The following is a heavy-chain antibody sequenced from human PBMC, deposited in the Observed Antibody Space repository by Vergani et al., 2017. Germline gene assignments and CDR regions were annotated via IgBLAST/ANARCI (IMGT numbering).Heavy chain of an antibody. D-gene: IGHD1-26*01. V-gene: IGHV4-34*01. CDR2: INHSGST. J-gene: IGHJ4*02. CDR3: ARVPRGGWRGSYYRGYFDY. Sequence: QVQLQQWGAGLLKPSETLSLTCAVYGGSFSGYYWSWIRQPPGKGLEWIGEINHSGSTNYNPSLKSRVTISVDTSKNQFSLKLSSVTAADTAVYYCARVPRGGWRGSYYRGYFDYWGQGTRVTVSS. CDR1: GGSFSGYY.